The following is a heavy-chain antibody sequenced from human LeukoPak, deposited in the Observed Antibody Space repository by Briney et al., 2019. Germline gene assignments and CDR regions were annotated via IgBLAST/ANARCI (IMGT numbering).Heavy chain of an antibody. CDR2: INHSGST. D-gene: IGHD2/OR15-2a*01. Sequence: SETLSLTCAVYGGSFRGYYWSWIRQPPGKGLGWIGEINHSGSTNYNPSLKSRVTISVDTSKNQFSLKLSSVTAADTAVCYCASSSYYYGMDVWGQGTTVTVSS. J-gene: IGHJ6*02. CDR3: ASSSYYYGMDV. V-gene: IGHV4-34*01. CDR1: GGSFRGYY.